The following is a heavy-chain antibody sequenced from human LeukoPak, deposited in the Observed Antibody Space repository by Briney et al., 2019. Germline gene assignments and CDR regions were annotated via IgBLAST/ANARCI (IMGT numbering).Heavy chain of an antibody. CDR3: ARGEGYSSNWYRAFDI. Sequence: PSETLSLTCTVSGGSISSYYWSWIRQPAGKGLEWIGRIYTGGSTNYNPSLKSRVTMSVDTSKNQFSLKLSSVTAADTAVYYCARGEGYSSNWYRAFDIWGQGTMVTVSS. CDR1: GGSISSYY. D-gene: IGHD6-13*01. J-gene: IGHJ3*02. V-gene: IGHV4-4*07. CDR2: IYTGGST.